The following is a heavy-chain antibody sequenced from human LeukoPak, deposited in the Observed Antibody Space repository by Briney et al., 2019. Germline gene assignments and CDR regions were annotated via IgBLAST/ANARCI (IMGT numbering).Heavy chain of an antibody. CDR2: ISAYNGNT. V-gene: IGHV1-18*01. CDR3: ARAGAAAGTGEFDY. J-gene: IGHJ4*02. Sequence: ASVTVSCTASGYTFTSYGISWVRQAPGQGLEWMGWISAYNGNTNYAQKLQGRVTMTTDTSTSTAYMELRSLRSDDTAVYYCARAGAAAGTGEFDYWGQGTLVTVSS. CDR1: GYTFTSYG. D-gene: IGHD6-13*01.